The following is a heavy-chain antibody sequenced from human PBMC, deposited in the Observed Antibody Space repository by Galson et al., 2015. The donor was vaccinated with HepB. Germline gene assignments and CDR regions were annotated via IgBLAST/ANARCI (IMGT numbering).Heavy chain of an antibody. Sequence: ETLSLTCAVSGDSISSSDWWSWVRQPPGKGLEWIGEIHHSGTTNYNPSLKSRATMSVDKSKNQFSLEVTSVTAADTAVYYCARQYCTKGSCDQLDYWGQGTLVTISS. CDR2: IHHSGTT. V-gene: IGHV4-4*02. CDR3: ARQYCTKGSCDQLDY. J-gene: IGHJ4*02. D-gene: IGHD2-8*01. CDR1: GDSISSSDW.